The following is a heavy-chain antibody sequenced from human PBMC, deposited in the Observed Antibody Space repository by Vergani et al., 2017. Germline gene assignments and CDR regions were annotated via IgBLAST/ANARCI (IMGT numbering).Heavy chain of an antibody. Sequence: QVQLQESGPGLVKPSATLSLTCTVSGGSISSYYWSWIRQPAGTGLEWIGRIYTRGSTNYNPSLKSRVTMSVDPSKDQFYLKLSSVTAADTAVYYCARDLSLRADAFDIWGQGRMVTVSS. CDR2: IYTRGST. CDR1: GGSISSYY. D-gene: IGHD3-16*01. V-gene: IGHV4-4*07. J-gene: IGHJ3*02. CDR3: ARDLSLRADAFDI.